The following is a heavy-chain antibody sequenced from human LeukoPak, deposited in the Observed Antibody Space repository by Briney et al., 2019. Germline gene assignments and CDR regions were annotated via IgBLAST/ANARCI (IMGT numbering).Heavy chain of an antibody. CDR1: GFTFSSYA. D-gene: IGHD1-7*01. CDR3: AQTGTTAPYFDY. J-gene: IGHJ4*02. CDR2: ISGSGGST. V-gene: IGHV3-23*01. Sequence: GGSLRLSCAAPGFTFSSYAMSWVRQAPGKGLEWVSAISGSGGSTYYADSVKGRFTISRDNSKNTLYLQMNSLRAEDTAVYYCAQTGTTAPYFDYWGQGTLVTVSS.